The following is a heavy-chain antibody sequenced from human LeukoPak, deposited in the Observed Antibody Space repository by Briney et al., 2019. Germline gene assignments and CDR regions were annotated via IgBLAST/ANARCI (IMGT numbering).Heavy chain of an antibody. CDR3: AKPYYYGSGSYLFDY. J-gene: IGHJ4*02. V-gene: IGHV3-30-3*02. CDR1: GFTFSSYA. Sequence: PGGSLRLSCAASGFTFSSYAMHWVRQAPGKGLEWVAVISYDGSNKYYADSVKGRFTISRDNSKNTLYLQMNSLRAEDTAVYYCAKPYYYGSGSYLFDYWGQGTLATVSS. D-gene: IGHD3-10*01. CDR2: ISYDGSNK.